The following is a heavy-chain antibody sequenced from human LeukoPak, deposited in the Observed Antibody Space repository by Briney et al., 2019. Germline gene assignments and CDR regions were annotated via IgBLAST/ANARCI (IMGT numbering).Heavy chain of an antibody. J-gene: IGHJ5*02. D-gene: IGHD6-6*01. V-gene: IGHV1-69*05. Sequence: SVKVSCKASGGTFSSYAISWVRQAPGQGLEWMGGIIPIFGTANYAQKFQGRVTITTDESTSTAYMELSSLRSEDTAVYYCARDGNEYSSSSWFDPWAREPWSPSPQ. CDR1: GGTFSSYA. CDR3: ARDGNEYSSSSWFDP. CDR2: IIPIFGTA.